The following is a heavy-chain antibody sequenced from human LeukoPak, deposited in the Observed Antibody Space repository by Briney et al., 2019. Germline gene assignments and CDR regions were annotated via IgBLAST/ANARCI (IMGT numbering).Heavy chain of an antibody. Sequence: ASVKVSCKVSGYTLTELSMHWVRQAPGKGLEWMGGFDPEDGETIYAQKFQGRVTMTEDTSTDTAYMELSSLRSEDTAVYYCARDLGSGWTFDYWGQGTLVTVSS. CDR3: ARDLGSGWTFDY. V-gene: IGHV1-24*01. CDR1: GYTLTELS. CDR2: FDPEDGET. D-gene: IGHD6-19*01. J-gene: IGHJ4*02.